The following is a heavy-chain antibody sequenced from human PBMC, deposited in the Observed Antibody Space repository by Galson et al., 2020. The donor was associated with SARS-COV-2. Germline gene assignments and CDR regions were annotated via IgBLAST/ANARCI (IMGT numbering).Heavy chain of an antibody. CDR1: GYTFTAYY. J-gene: IGHJ4*02. CDR2: INPNSGGT. V-gene: IGHV1-2*02. CDR3: ATAYGRYSSTKSFDY. Sequence: ASVKVSCKASGYTFTAYYIHWVRQAPGQGLEWMGWINPNSGGTNYAQRFQGRVTMTRDTSISTAYMELSRLRSDDTAVYYCATAYGRYSSTKSFDYWGQGTLVTVSS. D-gene: IGHD6-13*01.